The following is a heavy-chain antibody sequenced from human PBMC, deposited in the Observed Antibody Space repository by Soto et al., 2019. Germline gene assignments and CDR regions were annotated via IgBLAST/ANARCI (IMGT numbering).Heavy chain of an antibody. CDR1: GFTVSSNY. V-gene: IGHV3-53*04. Sequence: GGSLRLSCAASGFTVSSNYMSWVRQAPGKGLEWVSVIYSGGSTYYADSVKGRFTISRHNSKNTLYLQMNSLRAEDTAVYYCARGTDYGDYYFDYWGQGTLVTVSS. D-gene: IGHD4-17*01. CDR3: ARGTDYGDYYFDY. J-gene: IGHJ4*02. CDR2: IYSGGST.